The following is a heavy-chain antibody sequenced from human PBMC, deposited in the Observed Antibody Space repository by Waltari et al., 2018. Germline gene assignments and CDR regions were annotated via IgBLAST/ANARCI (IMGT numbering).Heavy chain of an antibody. CDR1: GGSISSGSYY. D-gene: IGHD1-26*01. V-gene: IGHV4-61*09. CDR2: IYTSGST. Sequence: QVQLQESGPGLVKPSQTLSLTCTVSGGSISSGSYYWSWIRQPAGKGLEWIGYIYTSGSTNYNPSLKSRVTISVDTSKNQFSLKLSSVTAADTVVYYCARAPLGSGSYHWGQGTLVTVSS. J-gene: IGHJ5*02. CDR3: ARAPLGSGSYH.